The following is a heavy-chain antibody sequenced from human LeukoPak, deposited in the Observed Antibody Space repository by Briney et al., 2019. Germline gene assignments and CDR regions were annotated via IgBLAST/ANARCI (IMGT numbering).Heavy chain of an antibody. CDR2: IYYSGST. Sequence: SETLSLTCTVSGVSISSSSYYWGWIRQPPGKGLEWIGSIYYSGSTYYNPSLKSRVTISVDTSKNQFSLKLSSVTAADTAVYYCARHLAGYFYYYGMDVWGQGTTVTVSS. V-gene: IGHV4-39*01. D-gene: IGHD6-19*01. J-gene: IGHJ6*02. CDR3: ARHLAGYFYYYGMDV. CDR1: GVSISSSSYY.